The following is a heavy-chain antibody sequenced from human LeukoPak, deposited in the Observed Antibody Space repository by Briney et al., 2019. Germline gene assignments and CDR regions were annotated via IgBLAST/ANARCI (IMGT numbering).Heavy chain of an antibody. J-gene: IGHJ6*02. CDR2: ISTYSGNT. Sequence: ASVTVSFKTSGYIFAHNGISWVRQAPGQGLEWMGWISTYSGNTNYAQKLQGRVTMTTDASTSTAYMELRSLRSDDTAVYYCARDCSSTSCYSGMDVWGQGTTVTISS. CDR1: GYIFAHNG. D-gene: IGHD2-2*01. CDR3: ARDCSSTSCYSGMDV. V-gene: IGHV1-18*01.